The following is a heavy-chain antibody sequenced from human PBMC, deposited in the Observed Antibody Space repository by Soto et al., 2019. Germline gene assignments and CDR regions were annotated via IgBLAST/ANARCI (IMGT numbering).Heavy chain of an antibody. V-gene: IGHV3-21*01. D-gene: IGHD1-26*01. CDR2: ISSSSSYI. J-gene: IGHJ3*02. CDR1: GFTFSSYS. Sequence: PGGSLRLSCAASGFTFSSYSMNWVCQAPGKGLEWVSSISSSSSYIYYADSVKGRFTISRDNAKNSLYLQMNSLRAEDTAVYYCARGSSFDYAFDIWGQGTMVTVSS. CDR3: ARGSSFDYAFDI.